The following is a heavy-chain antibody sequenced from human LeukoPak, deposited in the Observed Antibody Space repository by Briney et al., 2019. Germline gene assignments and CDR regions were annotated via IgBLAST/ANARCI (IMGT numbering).Heavy chain of an antibody. CDR3: ARVSVVYGMDV. Sequence: SETLSLTCSVSGGSISSDYWAWIRQPPGKGLDWIGYMYYTGSTNYNPSLKSRVTISLATSKKQSSLKLSSVTAADTAVYYCARVSVVYGMDVWGRGTTVTVSS. J-gene: IGHJ6*02. V-gene: IGHV4-59*01. CDR2: MYYTGST. CDR1: GGSISSDY.